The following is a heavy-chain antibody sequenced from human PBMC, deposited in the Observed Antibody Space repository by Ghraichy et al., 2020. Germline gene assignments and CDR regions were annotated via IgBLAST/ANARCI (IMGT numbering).Heavy chain of an antibody. V-gene: IGHV3-23*01. CDR2: ISRSGGNT. CDR1: EFTFSSYA. Sequence: GGSLRLSCAASEFTFSSYALSWVRQAPGNGLEWVSAISRSGGNTYYADSVKGRFTISRDNSKNTLYLQMNSLRAEDTAVYYCAKNPELVRLDCWGQGTLVTVSS. D-gene: IGHD3-10*01. CDR3: AKNPELVRLDC. J-gene: IGHJ4*02.